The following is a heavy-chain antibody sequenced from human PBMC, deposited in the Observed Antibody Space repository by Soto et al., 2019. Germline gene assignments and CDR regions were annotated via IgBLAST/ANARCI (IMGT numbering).Heavy chain of an antibody. V-gene: IGHV3-23*01. CDR1: GFTFSSYA. D-gene: IGHD1-26*01. Sequence: PGGSLRLSCAASGFTFSSYAMSWVRQAPGKGLEWVSAISGSGGSTYYADSVKGRFTISRDNSKNTLYLQMNSLRAEDTAVYYCAKDRNPERVGWEPQRGYYFDYWGQGTLVTVSS. J-gene: IGHJ4*02. CDR2: ISGSGGST. CDR3: AKDRNPERVGWEPQRGYYFDY.